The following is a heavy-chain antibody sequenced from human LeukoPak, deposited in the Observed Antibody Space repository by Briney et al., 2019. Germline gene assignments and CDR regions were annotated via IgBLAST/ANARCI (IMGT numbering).Heavy chain of an antibody. Sequence: SETLSLTCAVYGGSFSGYYWSWIRQPPGKGLEWIGEINHSGSTNYNPSLKSRVTISVDTSKNQFSLKLSSVTAADTAVYYCARGPQVAPTFGGQGTLVTVSS. CDR2: INHSGST. CDR1: GGSFSGYY. V-gene: IGHV4-34*01. CDR3: ARGPQVAPTF. D-gene: IGHD5-12*01. J-gene: IGHJ4*02.